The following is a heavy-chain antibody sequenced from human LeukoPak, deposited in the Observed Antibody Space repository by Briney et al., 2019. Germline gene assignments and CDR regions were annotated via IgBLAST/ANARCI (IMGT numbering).Heavy chain of an antibody. J-gene: IGHJ4*02. CDR1: GGSVSSGSYY. CDR3: ARADHYDSSGNFDY. CDR2: IYYSGST. D-gene: IGHD3-22*01. V-gene: IGHV4-61*01. Sequence: SETLSLTCTVSGGSVSSGSYYWSWIRQPPGKGLEWIGYIYYSGSTNYSPSLKSRVTISVDTSKNQFSLKLSSVTAADTAVYYCARADHYDSSGNFDYWGQGTLVTVSS.